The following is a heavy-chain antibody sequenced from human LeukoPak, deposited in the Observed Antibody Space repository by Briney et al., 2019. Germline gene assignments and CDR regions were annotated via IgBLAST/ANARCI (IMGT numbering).Heavy chain of an antibody. CDR1: GGTFSIYA. Sequence: ASVTVSCTASGGTFSIYAISWVRQAPGQGLEWMGGIIPIFGTANYAQKFQGRVTITADESTSTAYMELSSLRSEDTAVYYCARGKGVITVTTPWFDPWGQGTLVTVSS. V-gene: IGHV1-69*13. D-gene: IGHD4-17*01. CDR3: ARGKGVITVTTPWFDP. J-gene: IGHJ5*02. CDR2: IIPIFGTA.